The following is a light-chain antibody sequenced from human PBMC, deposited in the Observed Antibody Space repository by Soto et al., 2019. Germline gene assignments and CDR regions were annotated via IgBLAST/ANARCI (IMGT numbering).Light chain of an antibody. CDR2: DAS. V-gene: IGKV3-11*01. CDR3: QQRSNWPLT. Sequence: DIVWTQSPGTLSLSPGERATLSCRASQSVSSYLAWYQQKPGQAPRLLIYDASNRATGIPARFSGSGSGTDFTLTISSLEPEDFAVYYCQQRSNWPLTFGGGTMVDVK. CDR1: QSVSSY. J-gene: IGKJ4*01.